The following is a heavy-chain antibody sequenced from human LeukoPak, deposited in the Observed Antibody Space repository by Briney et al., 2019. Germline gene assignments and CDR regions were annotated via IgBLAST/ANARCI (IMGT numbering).Heavy chain of an antibody. J-gene: IGHJ4*02. Sequence: GGSLRLSCAASGFTFSSYEMNWVRQAPGKGLEWVSYISSSGSTIYYADSVKGRFTISRDNAKNSLYLQMNSLRAEDTAVYYCAREGQEMATTRVDYWGQGTLVTVSS. CDR1: GFTFSSYE. CDR2: ISSSGSTI. V-gene: IGHV3-48*03. CDR3: AREGQEMATTRVDY. D-gene: IGHD5-24*01.